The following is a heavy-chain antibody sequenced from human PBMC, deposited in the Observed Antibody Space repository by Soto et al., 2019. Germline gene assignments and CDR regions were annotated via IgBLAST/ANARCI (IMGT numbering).Heavy chain of an antibody. J-gene: IGHJ4*02. CDR3: SKDLGTPGVGAALDD. Sequence: GGSLRLSCAASGFTFSNYAMSWVRQAPGKGLEWVSGISDSGDSTYNADSVRGRFTISRDNSKNTLYLQINSLRAEDAALYYCSKDLGTPGVGAALDDWGPVTLVTVSS. CDR1: GFTFSNYA. CDR2: ISDSGDST. V-gene: IGHV3-23*01. D-gene: IGHD2-15*01.